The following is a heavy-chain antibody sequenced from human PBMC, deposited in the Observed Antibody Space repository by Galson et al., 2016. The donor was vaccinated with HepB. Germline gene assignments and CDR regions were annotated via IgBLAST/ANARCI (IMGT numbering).Heavy chain of an antibody. CDR1: GFTFSNAW. CDR2: IKSKTDGGTT. Sequence: SLRLSCAASGFTFSNAWMSWVRQAPGKGLEWVGRIKSKTDGGTTDYAAPVKGRFTISRDDSKNTLYLQMNSLKTEDTAVYYCTTDAGDCSGAGCPDYWGQGTLVTVSS. D-gene: IGHD2-15*01. J-gene: IGHJ4*02. V-gene: IGHV3-15*01. CDR3: TTDAGDCSGAGCPDY.